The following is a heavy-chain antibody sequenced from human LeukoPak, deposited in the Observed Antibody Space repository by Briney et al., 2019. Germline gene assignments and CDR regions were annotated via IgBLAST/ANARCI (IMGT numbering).Heavy chain of an antibody. CDR1: GFTFSSYG. J-gene: IGHJ4*02. CDR2: IGNDGSTE. Sequence: PGRSLRLSCAASGFTFSSYGMHWVRQAPGKGLEWVAVIGNDGSTEYYADSVKGRFTISRDNSKNTLHLQTNSLRAEDTGVYYCAKEYSSGRIDYWGQGTLVSVSS. CDR3: AKEYSSGRIDY. V-gene: IGHV3-30*18. D-gene: IGHD6-19*01.